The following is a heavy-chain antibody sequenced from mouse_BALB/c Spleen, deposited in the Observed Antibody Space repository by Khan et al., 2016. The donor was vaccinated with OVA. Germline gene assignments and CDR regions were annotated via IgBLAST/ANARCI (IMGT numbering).Heavy chain of an antibody. D-gene: IGHD2-10*02. V-gene: IGHV1S136*01. CDR1: GYTFTSYV. J-gene: IGHJ3*01. Sequence: VQLKESGPELVKPGASVKMSCKASGYTFTSYVMHWVKQKPGQGLEWIGYINPYNDGTKYNEKFKGKATLTSDKYSSTAYMELSSLTYEDSAVDYCAREGYGSWFAYWGQGTLVTVSA. CDR3: AREGYGSWFAY. CDR2: INPYNDGT.